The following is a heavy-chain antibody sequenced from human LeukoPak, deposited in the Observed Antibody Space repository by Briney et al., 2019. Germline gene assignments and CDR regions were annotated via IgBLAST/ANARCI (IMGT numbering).Heavy chain of an antibody. CDR2: IYYSGST. J-gene: IGHJ5*02. Sequence: PSETLSLTCTVSGGSISSYYWSWIRQPPGKGLEWIGYIYYSGSTNYNPSLKSRVTISVDTSKNQFSLKLSSVTAADTAVYYCARGRYDFWSGYYYNWFDPWGQGTLVTVSS. CDR1: GGSISSYY. CDR3: ARGRYDFWSGYYYNWFDP. V-gene: IGHV4-59*01. D-gene: IGHD3-3*01.